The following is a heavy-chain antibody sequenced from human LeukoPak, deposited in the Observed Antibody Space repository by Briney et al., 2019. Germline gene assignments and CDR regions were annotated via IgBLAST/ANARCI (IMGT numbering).Heavy chain of an antibody. D-gene: IGHD6-13*01. Sequence: ASVTVSCKASGYTFTSYGISWVRQAPGQGLEWMGWISAYNGNTNYAQKLQGRVTMTTDTSTSTAYMELRSLRSDDTAVYYCARDAQQLVIPSWFDPWGQGTLVTVSS. V-gene: IGHV1-18*01. CDR3: ARDAQQLVIPSWFDP. CDR1: GYTFTSYG. CDR2: ISAYNGNT. J-gene: IGHJ5*02.